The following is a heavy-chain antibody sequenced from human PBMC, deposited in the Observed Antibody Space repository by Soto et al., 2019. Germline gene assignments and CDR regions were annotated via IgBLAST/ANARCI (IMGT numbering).Heavy chain of an antibody. J-gene: IGHJ5*02. CDR3: ARQVTTTVTTFNWFDP. D-gene: IGHD4-17*01. Sequence: QVQLVESGGGLVKPGGSLRLSCAASGFTFSDYYMSWIRQAPGKGLEWVSYISSSGSTIYYADSVKGRFTISRDNAKNSLYLQMNSLRAEDTAVYYCARQVTTTVTTFNWFDPWGQRTLVTVSS. V-gene: IGHV3-11*01. CDR2: ISSSGSTI. CDR1: GFTFSDYY.